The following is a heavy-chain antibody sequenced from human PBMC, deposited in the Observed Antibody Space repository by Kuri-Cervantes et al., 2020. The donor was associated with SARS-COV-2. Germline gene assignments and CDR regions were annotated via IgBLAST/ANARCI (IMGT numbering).Heavy chain of an antibody. CDR3: AKLGFRGWFDP. CDR2: ISGSGGST. V-gene: IGHV3-23*01. Sequence: GGSLRLSCAASGFTLSSYAISWVRQAPGKGLEWVSAISGSGGSTYYADSVKGRFTISRDNSKNTLYLQMNSLRAEDTAVYYCAKLGFRGWFDPWGQGTLVTVSS. D-gene: IGHD1-26*01. CDR1: GFTLSSYA. J-gene: IGHJ5*02.